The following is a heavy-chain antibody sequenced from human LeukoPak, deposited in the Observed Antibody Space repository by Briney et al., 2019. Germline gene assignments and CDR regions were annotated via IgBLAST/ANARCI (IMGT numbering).Heavy chain of an antibody. J-gene: IGHJ4*02. CDR3: ARDRALVRELWSASAFDY. Sequence: GASVKVSCKASGYTFTSYAMNWVRQAPGQGLEWMGRIIPILNITNYAQKFQGRVTITADKSTNTAYMELSNLRSEDTAVYFCARDRALVRELWSASAFDYWGQGTLVTVSS. CDR2: IIPILNIT. CDR1: GYTFTSYA. D-gene: IGHD5-18*01. V-gene: IGHV1-69*04.